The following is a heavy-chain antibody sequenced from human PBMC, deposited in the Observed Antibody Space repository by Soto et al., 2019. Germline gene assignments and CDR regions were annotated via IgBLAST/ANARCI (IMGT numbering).Heavy chain of an antibody. CDR3: ARQGAGSIYYYYYYGMDV. V-gene: IGHV4-39*01. J-gene: IGHJ6*02. D-gene: IGHD1-26*01. CDR1: GGSISSSSYY. Sequence: SETLSLTCTVSGGSISSSSYYWGWIRQPPGKGLEWIGSIYYSGSTYYNPSLKSRVTISVDTSKNQLSLQLSSVTAADTAVYYCARQGAGSIYYYYYYGMDVWGQGTTVTVSS. CDR2: IYYSGST.